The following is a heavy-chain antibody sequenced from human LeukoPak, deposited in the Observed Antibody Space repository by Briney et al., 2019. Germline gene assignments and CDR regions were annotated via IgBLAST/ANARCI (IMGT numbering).Heavy chain of an antibody. J-gene: IGHJ6*03. CDR2: INPDVDVT. D-gene: IGHD2-8*01. CDR1: GYSFTGYY. Sequence: ASVKVSCKASGYSFTGYYIHWVRQAPGQGLEWMGWINPDVDVTKSAQTFQGRVTMTTDKSINTVFMELSGLTSDDTALYYCARGPNHYYYMNFWGKGTTVSVSS. V-gene: IGHV1-2*02. CDR3: ARGPNHYYYMNF.